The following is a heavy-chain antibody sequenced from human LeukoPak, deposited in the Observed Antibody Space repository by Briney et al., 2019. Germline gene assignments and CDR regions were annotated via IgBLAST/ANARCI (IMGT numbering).Heavy chain of an antibody. V-gene: IGHV4-34*01. CDR1: GGSFSGYY. CDR2: INHSGST. D-gene: IGHD2-21*02. CDR3: ASFPAGGDQKDY. J-gene: IGHJ4*02. Sequence: PSETLSLTCAVYGGSFSGYYWSWIRQPPGKGLEWIGDINHSGSTNYNPSLKSRVTISVDTSKNQFSLKLSSVTAADTAVYYCASFPAGGDQKDYWGQGTLVTVSS.